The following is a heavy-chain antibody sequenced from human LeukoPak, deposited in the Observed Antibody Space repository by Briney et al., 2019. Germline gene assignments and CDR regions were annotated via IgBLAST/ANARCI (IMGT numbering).Heavy chain of an antibody. V-gene: IGHV1-24*01. Sequence: GASVKVSCKVSGYTLTELSMHWVRQAPGKGLEWMGGFDPEDGETIYAQKFRGRVTMTEDTSTDTAYMELSSLRSEDTAVYYCATLYSSSSLGYYYYYMDVWGKGTTVTVSS. D-gene: IGHD6-6*01. J-gene: IGHJ6*03. CDR1: GYTLTELS. CDR3: ATLYSSSSLGYYYYYMDV. CDR2: FDPEDGET.